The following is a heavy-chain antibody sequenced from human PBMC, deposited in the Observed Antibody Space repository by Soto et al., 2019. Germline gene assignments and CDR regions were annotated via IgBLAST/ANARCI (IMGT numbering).Heavy chain of an antibody. CDR1: GFTFSSYA. V-gene: IGHV3-30-3*01. J-gene: IGHJ4*02. Sequence: GGSLRLSCAASGFTFSSYAMHWVRQAPGKGLEWVAVISYDGSNKYYADSVKGRFTISRDNSKNTLYLQMNSLRAEDTAVYYCARDQGPGLPHWCVDYWGQGT. D-gene: IGHD2-8*02. CDR3: ARDQGPGLPHWCVDY. CDR2: ISYDGSNK.